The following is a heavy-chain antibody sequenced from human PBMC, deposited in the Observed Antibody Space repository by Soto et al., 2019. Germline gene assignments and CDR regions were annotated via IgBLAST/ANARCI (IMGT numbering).Heavy chain of an antibody. D-gene: IGHD2-15*01. Sequence: PSETLSLTCTVSGGSVSSGSYYWSWIRQPPGKGLEWIGYIYYGGSTNYNPSLKSRVTISVDTSKNQFSLKLSSVTAADTAVYYCARMAGYCSGGSCYYNWFDPWGQGTLVTVS. V-gene: IGHV4-61*01. CDR3: ARMAGYCSGGSCYYNWFDP. J-gene: IGHJ5*02. CDR1: GGSVSSGSYY. CDR2: IYYGGST.